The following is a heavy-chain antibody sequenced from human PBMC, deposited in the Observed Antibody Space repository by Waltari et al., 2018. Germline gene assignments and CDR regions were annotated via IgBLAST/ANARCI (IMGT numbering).Heavy chain of an antibody. Sequence: QLQLQESGPGLVKPSETLSLTCTVSGCSISRSSYYWGWIRQPPGKGLDWIGSIYYSGSTYYNPSLKSRVTISVDTSKNQFSLKLSSVTAADTAVYYCARHTGLGCTNGVCYTNWFDPWGQGTLVTVSS. CDR2: IYYSGST. V-gene: IGHV4-39*01. CDR1: GCSISRSSYY. D-gene: IGHD2-8*01. CDR3: ARHTGLGCTNGVCYTNWFDP. J-gene: IGHJ5*02.